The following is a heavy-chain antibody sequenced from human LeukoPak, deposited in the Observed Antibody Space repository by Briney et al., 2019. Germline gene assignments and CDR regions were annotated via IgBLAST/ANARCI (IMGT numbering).Heavy chain of an antibody. J-gene: IGHJ4*02. CDR2: IKSKTNGETR. Sequence: GGSLRLSCAASGFTFSSYEMNWVRQAPSKGLEWVGLIKSKTNGETRDYASPVKGRFTISRDDSDNTLYLQMNSLKSEDTAVYYCVTELSGSFPTWGQGTLVTVSS. V-gene: IGHV3-15*01. CDR3: VTELSGSFPT. D-gene: IGHD1-26*01. CDR1: GFTFSSYE.